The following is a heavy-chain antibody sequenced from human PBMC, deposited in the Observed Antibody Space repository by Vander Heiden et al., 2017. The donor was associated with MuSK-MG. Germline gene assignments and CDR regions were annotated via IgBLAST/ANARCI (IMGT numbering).Heavy chain of an antibody. J-gene: IGHJ3*02. Sequence: QVQLQESGPGLVKPSEPLSLTCTVSGGSISSSYWSWIRQPPGKGLEGIGYIYYSGSTNYNPSLKSRVTISIDTSKNQFSLKVSSVTAADTAVYYCARPNDADAFDIWGQGTMVTVSS. CDR1: GGSISSSY. V-gene: IGHV4-59*01. CDR2: IYYSGST. CDR3: ARPNDADAFDI.